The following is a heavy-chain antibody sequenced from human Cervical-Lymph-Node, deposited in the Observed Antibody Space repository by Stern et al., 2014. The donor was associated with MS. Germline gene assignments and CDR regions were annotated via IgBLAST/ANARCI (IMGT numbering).Heavy chain of an antibody. CDR1: GASIGSSHW. D-gene: IGHD6-13*01. J-gene: IGHJ4*02. V-gene: IGHV4-4*02. CDR2: IYHTGNI. Sequence: VQLVESGPGLVKPSGTLSLTCAVSGASIGSSHWWSWVRQPPGPGLEWIGEIYHTGNINYNPSLKSRVTISLDKSKNQFSLRLNSVTAADTAIYYCAKEGRVSRFDSWGQGTLVTVSS. CDR3: AKEGRVSRFDS.